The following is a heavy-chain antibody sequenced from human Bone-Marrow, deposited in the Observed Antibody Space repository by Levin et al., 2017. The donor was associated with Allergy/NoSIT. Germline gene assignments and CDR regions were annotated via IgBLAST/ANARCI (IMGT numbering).Heavy chain of an antibody. D-gene: IGHD5-18*01. Sequence: GGSLRLSCAASGFTFSTTAMSWLRQAPGMGLEWVSSITSSADSTHFADSVRGRFIISRDNSKNTVYLQMNSLRAEDTAMYYCAKDVVGYSYGQNAFDIWGQGTLVTVSS. J-gene: IGHJ3*02. CDR3: AKDVVGYSYGQNAFDI. CDR1: GFTFSTTA. CDR2: ITSSADST. V-gene: IGHV3-23*01.